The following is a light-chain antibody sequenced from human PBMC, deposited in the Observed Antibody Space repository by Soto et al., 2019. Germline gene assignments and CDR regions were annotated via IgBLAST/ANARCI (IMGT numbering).Light chain of an antibody. CDR2: GAS. V-gene: IGKV3-20*01. CDR3: QQYGSSPRT. CDR1: QSVSSSY. J-gene: IGKJ1*01. Sequence: EIVLTQSPGTLSLSPGERATLSCRDSQSVSSSYLAWYQQKPGQAARLLIYGASSRATGIPDRFSGSGSGTDFTLTITRLEPEDFAVYYCQQYGSSPRTFGQGTKVEIK.